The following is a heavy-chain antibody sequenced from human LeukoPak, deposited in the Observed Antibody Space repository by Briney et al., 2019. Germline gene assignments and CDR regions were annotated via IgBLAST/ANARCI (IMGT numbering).Heavy chain of an antibody. D-gene: IGHD2-2*01. J-gene: IGHJ4*02. CDR2: IKSKTEGGTT. CDR3: TTPSPGYCSNTSCYGLDY. Sequence: GGCLRLSCAASGFTFSNAWMSWVRQAPGKGMEWVGRIKSKTEGGTTDYAAPVKGRFTTSRDDSKTTLYLQMNSLRTEDPAVYYCTTPSPGYCSNTSCYGLDYWGQGTLVTVSS. CDR1: GFTFSNAW. V-gene: IGHV3-15*01.